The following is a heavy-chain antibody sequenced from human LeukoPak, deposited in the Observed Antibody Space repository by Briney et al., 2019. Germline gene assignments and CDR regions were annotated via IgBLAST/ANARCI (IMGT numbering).Heavy chain of an antibody. D-gene: IGHD3-22*01. J-gene: IGHJ4*02. CDR3: ARGYYYDSSGYYLY. Sequence: GGSLRLSCAASGFTFSSYWMSWVRRAPGKGLEWVANIKQDGSEKYYVDSVKGRFIISRDNAKNSLYLQMNSLRAEDTAVYYCARGYYYDSSGYYLYWGQGTLVTVSS. CDR2: IKQDGSEK. CDR1: GFTFSSYW. V-gene: IGHV3-7*05.